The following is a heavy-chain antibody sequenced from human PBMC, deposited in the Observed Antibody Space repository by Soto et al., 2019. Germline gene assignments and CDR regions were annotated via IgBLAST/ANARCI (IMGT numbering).Heavy chain of an antibody. CDR1: EYCVGSGCY. Sequence: SDLLSPPCGVSEYCVGSGCYGGWIRRPAETGLEWIGRIYHSESTYYNPSLKSRVTISVDTSKNQFSLKLSSVTAADTAVYSTAIPHNYVCGTYHVLDPWRQATLVNLSS. J-gene: IGHJ5*02. D-gene: IGHD3-16*02. CDR2: IYHSEST. V-gene: IGHV4-38-2*01. CDR3: AIPHNYVCGTYHVLDP.